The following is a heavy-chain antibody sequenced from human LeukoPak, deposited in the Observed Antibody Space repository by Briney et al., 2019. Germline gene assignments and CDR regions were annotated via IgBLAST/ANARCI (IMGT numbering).Heavy chain of an antibody. CDR1: GFTFDDYG. D-gene: IGHD2-8*02. CDR2: INWNGGST. CDR3: ATYRQVLLPFES. Sequence: GGSLRLSCAASGFTFDDYGMSWVRQAPGKGLEWVSGINWNGGSTGYADSVKGRFTISRDNAKNSLYLQMNSLRAEDTAIYYCATYRQVLLPFESWGQGTLVTVSS. V-gene: IGHV3-20*04. J-gene: IGHJ4*02.